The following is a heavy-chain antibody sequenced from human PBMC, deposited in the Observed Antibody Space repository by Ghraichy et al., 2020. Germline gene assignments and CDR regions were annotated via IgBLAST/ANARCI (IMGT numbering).Heavy chain of an antibody. J-gene: IGHJ4*02. CDR2: INHSGST. Sequence: SQTLSLTCAVYGGSFSGYYWSWIRQPPGKGLEWIGEINHSGSTNYNPSLKSRVTISVDTSKNQFSLKLSSVTAADTAVYYCASARGIVVVPAAAGEFDYWGQGTLVTVSS. CDR1: GGSFSGYY. CDR3: ASARGIVVVPAAAGEFDY. V-gene: IGHV4-34*01. D-gene: IGHD2-2*01.